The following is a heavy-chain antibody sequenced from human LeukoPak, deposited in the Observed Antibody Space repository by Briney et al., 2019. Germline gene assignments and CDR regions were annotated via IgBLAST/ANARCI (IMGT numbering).Heavy chain of an antibody. CDR2: IYYSGST. V-gene: IGHV4-59*08. Sequence: SETLSLTCTVSGGSISSYYWSWIRQPPGKGLEWIGYIYYSGSTNYNPSLKSRVTISVDTSKNQFSLRLSSVTAADTAVYYCAMLNYYYDSSGPNWFDPWGQGTLVTVSS. CDR1: GGSISSYY. D-gene: IGHD3-22*01. J-gene: IGHJ5*02. CDR3: AMLNYYYDSSGPNWFDP.